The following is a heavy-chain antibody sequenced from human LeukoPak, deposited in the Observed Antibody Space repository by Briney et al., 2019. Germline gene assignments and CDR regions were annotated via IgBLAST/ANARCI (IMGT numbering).Heavy chain of an antibody. D-gene: IGHD6-13*01. CDR1: GYTFTSYD. V-gene: IGHV1-8*03. J-gene: IGHJ4*02. Sequence: ASVKVSCKASGYTFTSYDINWARQATGQGLEWMGWMNPNSGNAGYAQKFQGRVTITRNTSISTAYMELSSLRSEDTAVYYCARGSSSWFGLDYWGQGTLVTVSS. CDR3: ARGSSSWFGLDY. CDR2: MNPNSGNA.